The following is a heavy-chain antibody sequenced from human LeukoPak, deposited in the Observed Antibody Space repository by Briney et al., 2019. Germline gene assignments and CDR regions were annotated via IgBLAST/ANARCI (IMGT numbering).Heavy chain of an antibody. CDR2: IYNSGST. D-gene: IGHD6-19*01. J-gene: IGHJ4*02. CDR1: GGSISSGTYY. Sequence: SQTLSLTCTVSGGSISSGTYYWSWIRQPAEKGLEWIGRIYNSGSTNYNPSLKSRVTISADTSKNQFSLKLSSVTAADTAVYYCAREGQWLTQTDYWGQGTLVTVSS. V-gene: IGHV4-61*02. CDR3: AREGQWLTQTDY.